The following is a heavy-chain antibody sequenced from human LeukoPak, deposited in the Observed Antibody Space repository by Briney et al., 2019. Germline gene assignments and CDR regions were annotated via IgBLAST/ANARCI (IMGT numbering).Heavy chain of an antibody. CDR3: LRDLNWSLDQ. D-gene: IGHD1-20*01. Sequence: PGGSLRLSCAASGFTFSGSAVHWVRQTPGKGLVWVSRIKSDGITITYADSVKGRFTISRDNAKNTLYLQMNSLRAEDTAVYYCLRDLNWSLDQWGQGTLVTVSS. V-gene: IGHV3-74*01. CDR1: GFTFSGSA. CDR2: IKSDGITI. J-gene: IGHJ4*02.